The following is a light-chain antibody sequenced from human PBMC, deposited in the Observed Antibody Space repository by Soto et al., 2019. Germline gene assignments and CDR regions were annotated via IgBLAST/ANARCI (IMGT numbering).Light chain of an antibody. CDR2: AAS. J-gene: IGKJ2*01. CDR3: QQYYRFPFT. Sequence: VIWMTQSPSLLSASTGDRVTITCRMRQDVSSYLAWYQQKPGKAPELLIYAASTLQSGVPSRFTGSGSGTDFTLTISSLQSEDFATYYCQQYYRFPFTFGQGTKVDIK. CDR1: QDVSSY. V-gene: IGKV1D-8*01.